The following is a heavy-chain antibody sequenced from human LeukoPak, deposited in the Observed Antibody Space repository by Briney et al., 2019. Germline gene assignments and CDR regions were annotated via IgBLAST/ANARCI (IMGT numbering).Heavy chain of an antibody. CDR3: ASEEMDCSSTSCYWFWFDP. D-gene: IGHD2-2*01. CDR1: GGSISSYY. Sequence: PSETLSLTCTVSGGSISSYYWSWIRQPAGKGLEWIGRIYTSGSTNYNPSLKSRVTMSVDTSKNQFSLKLSSVTAADTAVYCCASEEMDCSSTSCYWFWFDPWGQGTLVTVSS. J-gene: IGHJ5*02. V-gene: IGHV4-4*07. CDR2: IYTSGST.